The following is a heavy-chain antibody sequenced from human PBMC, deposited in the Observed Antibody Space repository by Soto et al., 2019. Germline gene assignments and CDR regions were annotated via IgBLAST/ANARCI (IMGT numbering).Heavy chain of an antibody. Sequence: EVQLLESGGGLVQPGGSLRLSCAASGFTFSNYAMRWVRQAPGKGLEWGSAISGSDGSTYYADSVKGRFTISRDNSKNTLYLQMNSLRAEDTAVYYCARRGSGSYYDYWGQGTLVTVSS. J-gene: IGHJ4*02. D-gene: IGHD1-26*01. CDR2: ISGSDGST. CDR3: ARRGSGSYYDY. V-gene: IGHV3-23*01. CDR1: GFTFSNYA.